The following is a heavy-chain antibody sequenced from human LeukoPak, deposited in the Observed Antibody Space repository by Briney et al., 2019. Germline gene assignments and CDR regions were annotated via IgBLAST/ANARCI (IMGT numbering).Heavy chain of an antibody. Sequence: SETLSLTCTVSVGSISSYYWSWIRQPPAKGLEWIGYIYYSGSTNYNPSLKSRVTISVDTSKNQFSLKVRSVTAADTAVYYCARATYHSGAGSYIYYYMNVWGKGTTVIVSS. D-gene: IGHD3-10*01. CDR2: IYYSGST. J-gene: IGHJ6*03. CDR3: ARATYHSGAGSYIYYYMNV. V-gene: IGHV4-59*01. CDR1: VGSISSYY.